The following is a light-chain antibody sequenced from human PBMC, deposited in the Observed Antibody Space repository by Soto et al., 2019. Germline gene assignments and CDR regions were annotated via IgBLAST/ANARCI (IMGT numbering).Light chain of an antibody. V-gene: IGKV3-20*01. J-gene: IGKJ3*01. Sequence: EVVLTQSPGTLSLSPGERATLSCRASQSVADSYLAWYQQKPGRAPRLLFYAATRRATGIPDRFSGSGSGTDFTLTISTLEPDDFAVYYCQQYGSAPFTFGPGTKVDIK. CDR1: QSVADSY. CDR3: QQYGSAPFT. CDR2: AAT.